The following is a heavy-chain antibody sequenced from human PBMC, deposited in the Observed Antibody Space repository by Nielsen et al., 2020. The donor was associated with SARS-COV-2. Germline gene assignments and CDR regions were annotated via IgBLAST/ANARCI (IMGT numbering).Heavy chain of an antibody. J-gene: IGHJ4*02. D-gene: IGHD6-13*01. Sequence: GESLKISCAASGFTFSSYWMSWVRQAPGKGLEWVANIKQDGSEKYYVDSVKGRFTISRDNAKNSLYLQMNSLRAEDTAVYYCARDQAYSGSHPPFDYWGQGTLVTVSS. CDR2: IKQDGSEK. V-gene: IGHV3-7*01. CDR3: ARDQAYSGSHPPFDY. CDR1: GFTFSSYW.